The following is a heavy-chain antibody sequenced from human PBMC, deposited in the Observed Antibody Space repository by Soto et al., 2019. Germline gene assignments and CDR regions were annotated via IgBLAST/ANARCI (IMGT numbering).Heavy chain of an antibody. Sequence: QVQLVQSGAEVKKPGSSVNVSCKASGGTFSSYTISWVRQAPGQGLEWMGRIIPILGIANYAQKLQGRVTITADKSTSTAYRELSSLRSEDTAVYYCASLMSSGYYYGMDVWGQGTAVTVSS. CDR3: ASLMSSGYYYGMDV. J-gene: IGHJ6*02. V-gene: IGHV1-69*02. CDR2: IIPILGIA. D-gene: IGHD3-10*01. CDR1: GGTFSSYT.